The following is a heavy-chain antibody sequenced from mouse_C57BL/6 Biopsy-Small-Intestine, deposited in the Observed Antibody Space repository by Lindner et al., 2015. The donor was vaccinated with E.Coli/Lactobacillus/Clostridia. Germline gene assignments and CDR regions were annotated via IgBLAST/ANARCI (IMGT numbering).Heavy chain of an antibody. CDR1: GYTFTSYW. CDR3: ARPPIYYGNQYYFDY. CDR2: IDPSDSYT. J-gene: IGHJ2*01. V-gene: IGHV1-69*01. D-gene: IGHD2-1*01. Sequence: VQLQESGAELVMPGASVKLSCKASGYTFTSYWMHWVKQRPGQGLEWIGEIDPSDSYTNYNQKFKGKATLTVDKSSSTAYMQLSSLTSEDSAVYYCARPPIYYGNQYYFDYWGQGTTLTVSS.